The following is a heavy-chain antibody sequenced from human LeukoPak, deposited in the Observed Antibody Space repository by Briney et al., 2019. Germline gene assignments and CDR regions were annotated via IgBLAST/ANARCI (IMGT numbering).Heavy chain of an antibody. Sequence: SETLSLTCAVYGGSFSGYYWSWIRQPPGKGLEWIGEINHSGSTNYNPSLKSRVTISVDTSKNQFSLKQSSVTAADTAVYYCARDWGRYDFWSGYLNWFDPWGQGTLVTVSS. D-gene: IGHD3-3*01. CDR1: GGSFSGYY. CDR3: ARDWGRYDFWSGYLNWFDP. V-gene: IGHV4-34*01. CDR2: INHSGST. J-gene: IGHJ5*02.